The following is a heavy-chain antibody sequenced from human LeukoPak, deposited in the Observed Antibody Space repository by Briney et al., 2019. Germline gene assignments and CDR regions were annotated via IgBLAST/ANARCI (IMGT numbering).Heavy chain of an antibody. CDR3: ARFAYCGGHCWYYFDY. Sequence: TSGTLSLTCTVSGGSISSYYWSWIRQPPGKGLEWIGYIYSSGSTNYNPSLKSRITISVDTSKNQFSLKLSSVTAADTAVYYCARFAYCGGHCWYYFDYWGQGSLVTVSS. D-gene: IGHD2-21*02. CDR2: IYSSGST. V-gene: IGHV4-59*01. J-gene: IGHJ4*02. CDR1: GGSISSYY.